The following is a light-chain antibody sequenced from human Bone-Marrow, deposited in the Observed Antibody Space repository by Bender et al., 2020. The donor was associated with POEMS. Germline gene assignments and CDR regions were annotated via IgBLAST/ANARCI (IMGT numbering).Light chain of an antibody. Sequence: QSALTQPAPVSGSPGQSITISCTATSSDVGDYNLVSWYQQHPGKAPKLIIYEVNKRPSGISTRFSASRSGTSASLAISGLQSEDEADYYCAVWDDSLNGWVFGGGTKLTVL. CDR3: AVWDDSLNGWV. V-gene: IGLV2-14*02. J-gene: IGLJ3*02. CDR2: EVN. CDR1: SSDVGDYNL.